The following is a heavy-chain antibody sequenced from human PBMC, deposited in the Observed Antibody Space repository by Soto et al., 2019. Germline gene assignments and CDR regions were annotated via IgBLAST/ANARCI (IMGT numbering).Heavy chain of an antibody. CDR1: GYTFTSYG. CDR3: ARDLDDRWGGARYYYGMDV. J-gene: IGHJ6*02. V-gene: IGHV1-18*01. CDR2: ISAYNGNT. D-gene: IGHD3-10*01. Sequence: QVQLVQSGAEVKKPGASVKVSCKASGYTFTSYGISWVRQAPGQGLEWMGWISAYNGNTNYAQKLQGRVTMTTDTSTSTAYMELRSVRSDDTAVYYCARDLDDRWGGARYYYGMDVWGQGTTVTVSS.